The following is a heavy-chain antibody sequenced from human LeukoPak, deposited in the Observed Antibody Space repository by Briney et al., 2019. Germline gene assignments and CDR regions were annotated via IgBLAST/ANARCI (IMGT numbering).Heavy chain of an antibody. CDR3: AREPNV. V-gene: IGHV4-39*07. Sequence: SETLSLTCTVSGGSISGSNYHWVWLRQPPGKGLEWVGNVYHSGSAFYNESLRGRTTISVDTSKNQFSLKLTSVTAADTAVYYCAREPNVWGQGILVTVSS. CDR2: VYHSGSA. CDR1: GGSISGSNYH. J-gene: IGHJ4*02.